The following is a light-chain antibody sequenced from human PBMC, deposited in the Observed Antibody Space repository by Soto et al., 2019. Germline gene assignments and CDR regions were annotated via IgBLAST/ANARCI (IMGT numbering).Light chain of an antibody. CDR1: NSNLGRYT. V-gene: IGLV1-44*01. CDR3: AAWDDSLNGVV. CDR2: SNH. Sequence: QSVLTQPPSVSGTPGQSVTISCSGSNSNLGRYTVNGYQQLPGSAPKLLIYSNHQRASGDPGRFSGSKSGTSASLAISGLQSDDEAVYYCAAWDDSLNGVVFGGGTKVTVL. J-gene: IGLJ2*01.